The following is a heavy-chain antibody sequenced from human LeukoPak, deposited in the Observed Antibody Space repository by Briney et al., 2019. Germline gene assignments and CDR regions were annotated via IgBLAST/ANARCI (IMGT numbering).Heavy chain of an antibody. Sequence: SETLSLTCTVSGGSISSSSYYWGWIRQPPGKGLEWIGSIYYSGSTYYNPSLKSRATISVDTSKNQFSLKLSSVTAADTAVYYCAARAWLVRLVDYWGQGTLVTVSS. CDR2: IYYSGST. D-gene: IGHD6-19*01. CDR1: GGSISSSSYY. CDR3: AARAWLVRLVDY. J-gene: IGHJ4*02. V-gene: IGHV4-39*01.